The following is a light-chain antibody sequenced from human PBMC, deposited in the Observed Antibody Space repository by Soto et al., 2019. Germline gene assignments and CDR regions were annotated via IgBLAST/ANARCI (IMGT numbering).Light chain of an antibody. V-gene: IGKV1-5*01. CDR2: DAT. CDR3: QQYSSYWT. J-gene: IGKJ1*01. Sequence: DIQMTQSPSTLSGSVGDRVTITCRASQTISSWLAWYQQKPRKAPKLLIHDATSLESGVPSRFSGSGSGTEFTLTISSLQPDDFATYYCQQYSSYWTFAQGTKVDIK. CDR1: QTISSW.